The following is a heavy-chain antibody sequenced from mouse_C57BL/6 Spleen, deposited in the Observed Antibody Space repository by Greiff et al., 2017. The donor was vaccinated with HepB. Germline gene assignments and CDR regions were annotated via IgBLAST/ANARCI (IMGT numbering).Heavy chain of an antibody. J-gene: IGHJ4*01. CDR3: ARSGDGYDLYAMDY. CDR1: GYSFTSYY. Sequence: QVQLQQSGPELVKPGASVKISCKASGYSFTSYYIHWVKQRPGQGLEWIGWIYPGSGNTKYNEKFKGKATLTADTSSSTAYMQLSSLTSEDSAVYYCARSGDGYDLYAMDYWGQGTSVTVSS. D-gene: IGHD2-2*01. V-gene: IGHV1-66*01. CDR2: IYPGSGNT.